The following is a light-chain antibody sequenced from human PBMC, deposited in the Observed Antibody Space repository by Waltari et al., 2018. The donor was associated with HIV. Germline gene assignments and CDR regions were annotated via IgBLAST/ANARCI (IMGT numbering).Light chain of an antibody. CDR2: GEN. CDR1: SVRSYY. CDR3: NSRDSSGHWF. V-gene: IGLV3-19*01. J-gene: IGLJ3*02. Sequence: SSELAQDPAVSVALGQTVRITCQGDSVRSYYASWYQQKPGQAPVLVVYGENNRPSGIPGRFSGSSSGNTASVTIAGAQAEDEAYYYCNSRDSSGHWFFGGGTKVTVL.